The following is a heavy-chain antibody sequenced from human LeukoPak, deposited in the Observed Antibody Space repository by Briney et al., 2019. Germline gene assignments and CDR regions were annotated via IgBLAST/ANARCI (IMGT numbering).Heavy chain of an antibody. CDR2: IYYSGST. J-gene: IGHJ4*02. Sequence: SQTLSLTCTVSGGSISSGSYYWRWIRQPPGTGLEWIGYIYYSGSTNYNPSLKSRVTISVDTSKNQFSLKLSSVTAADTAVYYCARAAYYDILTGYNYWGQGTLVTVSS. CDR1: GGSISSGSYY. V-gene: IGHV4-61*01. D-gene: IGHD3-9*01. CDR3: ARAAYYDILTGYNY.